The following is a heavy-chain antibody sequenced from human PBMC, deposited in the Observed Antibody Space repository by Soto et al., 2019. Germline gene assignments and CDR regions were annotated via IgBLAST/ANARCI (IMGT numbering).Heavy chain of an antibody. CDR3: AQGGSSSWFGGPETGTYYYHYYGMDV. V-gene: IGHV1-2*02. J-gene: IGHJ6*02. D-gene: IGHD6-13*01. CDR2: INPNSGGT. Sequence: VASVKVSCKASGYTFTGYYMHWVRQAPGQGLEWMGWINPNSGGTNYAQKFQGRVTMTRDTSISTAYMELSRLRSDDTAVYYCAQGGSSSWFGGPETGTYYYHYYGMDVWGQGTTVTVSS. CDR1: GYTFTGYY.